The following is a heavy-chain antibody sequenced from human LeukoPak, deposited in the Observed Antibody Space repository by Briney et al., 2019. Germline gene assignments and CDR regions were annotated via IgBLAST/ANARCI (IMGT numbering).Heavy chain of an antibody. Sequence: GASVKVSCKASGGTFSSYAISWVRQAPGQGLEWMGRTIPILGIANYAQKFQGRVTITADKSTSTAYMELSSLRSEDTAVYYCASHYYDFWSVNYYYYGMDVWGQGTTVTVSS. D-gene: IGHD3-3*01. CDR3: ASHYYDFWSVNYYYYGMDV. V-gene: IGHV1-69*04. CDR1: GGTFSSYA. J-gene: IGHJ6*02. CDR2: TIPILGIA.